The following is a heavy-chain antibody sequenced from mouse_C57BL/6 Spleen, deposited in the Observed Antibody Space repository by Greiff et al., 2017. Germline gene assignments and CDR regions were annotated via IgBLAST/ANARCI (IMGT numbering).Heavy chain of an antibody. V-gene: IGHV5-17*01. D-gene: IGHD1-1*02. Sequence: EVKLMESGGGLVKPGGSLKLSCAASGFTFSDYGMHWVRQAPETGLEWVAYISSGSSTIHYADTVKGRFTISRDNAKNTLFLQMTSLRSEDTAMYYCARGVAGDWYFDVWGTGTTGTVAS. CDR2: ISSGSSTI. CDR3: ARGVAGDWYFDV. CDR1: GFTFSDYG. J-gene: IGHJ1*03.